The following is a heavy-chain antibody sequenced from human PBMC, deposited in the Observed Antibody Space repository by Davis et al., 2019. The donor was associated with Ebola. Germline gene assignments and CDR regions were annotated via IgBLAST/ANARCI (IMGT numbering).Heavy chain of an antibody. Sequence: GESLKISCAASGFTFSSYSMNWVRQAPGKGLEWVSSISSSSSYIYYADSVKGRFTISRDNSKNTLFLQMNSLRAEDTAVYYCARDIAARRFDYWGQGTLVSVSS. CDR3: ARDIAARRFDY. J-gene: IGHJ4*02. D-gene: IGHD6-6*01. CDR2: ISSSSSYI. CDR1: GFTFSSYS. V-gene: IGHV3-21*01.